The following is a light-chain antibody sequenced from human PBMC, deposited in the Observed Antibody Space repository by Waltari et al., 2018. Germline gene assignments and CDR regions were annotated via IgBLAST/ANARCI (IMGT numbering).Light chain of an antibody. CDR1: SSNIGSNT. CDR3: TSWDGGLNGWV. J-gene: IGLJ3*02. Sequence: QSVLTQPPSVSGTPGQRVTISCSGGSSNIGSNTVNWYQQFAGTAPRLFIYSNDQRPPGVPDRFSGSESGTSASLAISGLQSEDEADYYCTSWDGGLNGWVFGGGTKLTVL. CDR2: SND. V-gene: IGLV1-44*01.